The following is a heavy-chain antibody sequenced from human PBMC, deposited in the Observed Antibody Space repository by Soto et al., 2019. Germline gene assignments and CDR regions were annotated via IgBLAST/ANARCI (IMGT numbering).Heavy chain of an antibody. CDR2: ISYDGSNK. CDR1: GFTFSSYS. Sequence: VQLVESGGGLVQPGWSLRLSCAASGFTFSSYSMNWVRQAPGKGLEWVAVISYDGSNKYYADSVKGRFTISRDNSKNTLYLQMNSLRAEDTAVYYCAKLSSEYYYDSSGYYSFDYWGQGTLVTVSS. D-gene: IGHD3-22*01. V-gene: IGHV3-30*18. J-gene: IGHJ4*02. CDR3: AKLSSEYYYDSSGYYSFDY.